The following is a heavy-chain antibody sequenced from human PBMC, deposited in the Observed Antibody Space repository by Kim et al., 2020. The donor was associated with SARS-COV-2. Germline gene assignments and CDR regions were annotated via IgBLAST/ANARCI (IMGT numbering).Heavy chain of an antibody. D-gene: IGHD2-15*01. CDR2: IITGYGTA. CDR3: AGFGLTYCSGGSCYNWFGP. J-gene: IGHJ5*02. V-gene: IGHV1-69*13. CDR1: GASFRGFA. Sequence: SVKVSCKASGASFRGFAVSWVRQAPGQGPEWLGGIITGYGTAAYAQKFQGRVTITADESTTTVYMELSGLRKEDTAVYYCAGFGLTYCSGGSCYNWFGP.